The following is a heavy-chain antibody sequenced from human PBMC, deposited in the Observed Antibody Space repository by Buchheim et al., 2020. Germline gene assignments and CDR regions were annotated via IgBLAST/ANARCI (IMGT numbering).Heavy chain of an antibody. CDR2: IYTSGST. Sequence: QVQLQESGPGLVKPSQTLSLTCTVSGGSISSGSYYWSWIRQPAGKGLEWIGRIYTSGSTNYNPSLKSRVTISVDTSKNPFSLKLSSVTAADTAVYYCARDSDYGYYYYGMDVWGQGTT. J-gene: IGHJ6*02. CDR3: ARDSDYGYYYYGMDV. CDR1: GGSISSGSYY. V-gene: IGHV4-61*02. D-gene: IGHD4/OR15-4a*01.